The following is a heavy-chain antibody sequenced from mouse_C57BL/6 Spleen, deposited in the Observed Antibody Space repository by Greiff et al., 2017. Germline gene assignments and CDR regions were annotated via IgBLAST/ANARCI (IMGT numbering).Heavy chain of an antibody. CDR1: GYTFTSYG. D-gene: IGHD2-1*01. CDR2: IYPRSGNT. J-gene: IGHJ2*01. Sequence: VQLQQSGAELARPGASVKLSCKASGYTFTSYGISWVKQRTGQGLEWIGEIYPRSGNTYYNEKFKGKATLTSDKSSSTAYMELRSLTSEDSAVYFCAEGGNGNPYYFAYWGQGTTLTVSS. CDR3: AEGGNGNPYYFAY. V-gene: IGHV1-81*01.